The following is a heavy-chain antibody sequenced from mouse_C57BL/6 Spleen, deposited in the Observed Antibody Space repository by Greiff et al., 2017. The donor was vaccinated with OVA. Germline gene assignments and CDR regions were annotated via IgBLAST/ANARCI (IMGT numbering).Heavy chain of an antibody. CDR2: IRSKSNNYAT. CDR3: ENNYGRSSHWYFDV. CDR1: GFSFNTYA. V-gene: IGHV10-1*01. Sequence: EVQLVESGGGLVQPKGSLKLSCAASGFSFNTYAMNWVRQAPGKGLEWVARIRSKSNNYATYYAVSVKDSFTISRDDSESMLYLQMNNMKTEDTAMNYSENNYGRSSHWYFDVWGTGTTVTVSS. D-gene: IGHD1-1*01. J-gene: IGHJ1*03.